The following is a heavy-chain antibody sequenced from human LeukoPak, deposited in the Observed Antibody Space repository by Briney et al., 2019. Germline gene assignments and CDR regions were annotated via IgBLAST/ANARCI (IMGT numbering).Heavy chain of an antibody. Sequence: GGSLRLSCAASGFTFSSYSMNWVRQAPGKGLEWVSYISSSSSTIYYADSVKGRFTISRDNAKNSLYLQMNSLGAEDTAVYYCGRAFVVSGYDVGLDHWGQGTLVTVSS. J-gene: IGHJ4*02. D-gene: IGHD5-12*01. CDR2: ISSSSSTI. V-gene: IGHV3-48*01. CDR1: GFTFSSYS. CDR3: GRAFVVSGYDVGLDH.